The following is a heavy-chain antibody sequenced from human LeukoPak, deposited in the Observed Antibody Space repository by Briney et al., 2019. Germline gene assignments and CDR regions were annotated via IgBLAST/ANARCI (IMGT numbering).Heavy chain of an antibody. CDR1: GGSISSYY. CDR2: IYTSGST. CDR3: AREKVLRYCSSTSCYGDYYYYGMDV. Sequence: PSETLSLTCTVSGGSISSYYWSWIRQPAGKGLEWIGRIYTSGSTNYNPSLKSRVTMSVDTSKNQFSLKLSSVTAADTAVYYCAREKVLRYCSSTSCYGDYYYYGMDVWGQGTTVTVSS. J-gene: IGHJ6*02. V-gene: IGHV4-4*07. D-gene: IGHD2-2*01.